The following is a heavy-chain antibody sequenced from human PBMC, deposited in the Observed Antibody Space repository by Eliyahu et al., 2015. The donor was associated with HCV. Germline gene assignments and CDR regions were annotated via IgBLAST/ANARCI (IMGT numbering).Heavy chain of an antibody. J-gene: IGHJ6*02. V-gene: IGHV1-8*01. CDR3: ARVTGWLLVRGDGMDV. D-gene: IGHD3-22*01. CDR1: GYTFTSYD. Sequence: QVQLVQSGAEVKKPGASVKVSCKASGYTFTSYDINWVRQATGQGLEWMGWMNPNSGNTGYAQKFQGRVTMTRNTSISTAYMELSSLRSEDTAVYYCARVTGWLLVRGDGMDVWGQGTTVTVSS. CDR2: MNPNSGNT.